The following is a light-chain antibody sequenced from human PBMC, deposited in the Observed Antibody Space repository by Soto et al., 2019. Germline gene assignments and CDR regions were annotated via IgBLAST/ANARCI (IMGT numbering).Light chain of an antibody. Sequence: DIQMTQSPSSLSASVGDRVTITCRASQSISSYLNWYQQKPGKAPKLLIYAASSLQSGVPSRFSGSGSGTDFTLTISSLQPEDFATYYCQQSYSTLPTFGQGTKVDIK. CDR3: QQSYSTLPT. V-gene: IGKV1-39*01. CDR1: QSISSY. J-gene: IGKJ1*01. CDR2: AAS.